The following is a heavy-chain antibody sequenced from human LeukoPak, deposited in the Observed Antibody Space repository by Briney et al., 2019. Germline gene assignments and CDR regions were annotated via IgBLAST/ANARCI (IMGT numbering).Heavy chain of an antibody. CDR1: GVSGVTFYNYV. D-gene: IGHD2-15*01. Sequence: GGSLRLSCTASGVSGVTFYNYVMRWVRQAPGKGLEWVSGISGSGESTYYTGSVKGRFTISRDNSKNTLYLQMNSLRAEDTAVYYCAREPPGYCSGGSCYPCDYWGQGTLVTVSS. CDR2: ISGSGEST. J-gene: IGHJ4*02. CDR3: AREPPGYCSGGSCYPCDY. V-gene: IGHV3-23*01.